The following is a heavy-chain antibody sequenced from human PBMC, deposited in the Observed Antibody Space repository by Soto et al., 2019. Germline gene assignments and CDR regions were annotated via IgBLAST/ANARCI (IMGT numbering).Heavy chain of an antibody. CDR3: ARISGGSPYYYAMDV. D-gene: IGHD5-12*01. CDR1: GFSLDNSKMG. J-gene: IGHJ6*02. CDR2: IFSDDEK. V-gene: IGHV2-26*01. Sequence: QVTLKESDPVLVKPTETLTLTCTVSGFSLDNSKMGVSWIRQPPGKALEWLANIFSDDEKSYSTSLKSRLTISQDTSKSQVVLKMTNIDPVDTATYYCARISGGSPYYYAMDVWGQGTTVTVSS.